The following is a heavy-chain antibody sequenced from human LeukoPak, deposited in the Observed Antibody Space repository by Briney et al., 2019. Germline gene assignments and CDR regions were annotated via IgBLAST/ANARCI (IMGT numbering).Heavy chain of an antibody. CDR2: ISSTGATI. J-gene: IGHJ4*02. D-gene: IGHD3-10*01. V-gene: IGHV3-48*01. CDR1: GFTFSAYA. Sequence: GGSLRLSCGASGFTFSAYAFNWVRQAPGKGLQWVSYISSTGATIYYADTVKGRFTISRDNAKNSLYLQMNSLRAEDTAVYYCAKDGAGGFDYWGQGTLVTVSS. CDR3: AKDGAGGFDY.